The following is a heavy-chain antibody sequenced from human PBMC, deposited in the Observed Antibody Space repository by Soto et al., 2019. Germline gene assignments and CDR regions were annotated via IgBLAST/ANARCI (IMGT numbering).Heavy chain of an antibody. CDR1: GFTFSSYA. J-gene: IGHJ6*03. CDR3: AKDLTDILTGYYPYYMDV. Sequence: GGSLRLSCAASGFTFSSYAMSWVRQAPGKGLEWVSAISGSGGSTYYADSVKGRFTISRDNSKNTLYLQMNSLRAEDTAVYYCAKDLTDILTGYYPYYMDVWGKGTTVTVSS. V-gene: IGHV3-23*01. CDR2: ISGSGGST. D-gene: IGHD3-9*01.